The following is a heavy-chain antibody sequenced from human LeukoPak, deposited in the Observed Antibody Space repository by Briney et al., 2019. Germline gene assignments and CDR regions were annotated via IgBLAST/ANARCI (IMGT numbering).Heavy chain of an antibody. D-gene: IGHD1-26*01. J-gene: IGHJ4*02. CDR3: AREGKWELLPIDY. CDR1: GGTFSSYA. V-gene: IGHV1-69*05. Sequence: ASVKVSCKASGGTFSSYAISWVRQAPGQGLEWMGGIIPIFGTANYAQKFQGRVTITTDESTSTAYMELSSLRSEDTAVYYCAREGKWELLPIDYWGQGTLVTVSS. CDR2: IIPIFGTA.